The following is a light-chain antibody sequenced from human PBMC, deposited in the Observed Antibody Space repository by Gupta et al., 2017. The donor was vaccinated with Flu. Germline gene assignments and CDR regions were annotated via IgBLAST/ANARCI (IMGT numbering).Light chain of an antibody. Sequence: ATLSCRASQSVSRNYLAWYRQKPCQAPRLLIYGAYHRAAGIPDRFRGSASGTDFILTISRLEPEDFAVYYCQEYVSSPPGVTFGPGTKVDVK. CDR1: QSVSRNY. J-gene: IGKJ3*01. CDR2: GAY. V-gene: IGKV3-20*01. CDR3: QEYVSSPPGVT.